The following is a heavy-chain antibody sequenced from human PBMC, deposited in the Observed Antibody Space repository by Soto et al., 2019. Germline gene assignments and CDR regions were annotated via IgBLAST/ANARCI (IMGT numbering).Heavy chain of an antibody. D-gene: IGHD3-22*01. V-gene: IGHV4-39*01. J-gene: IGHJ4*02. CDR2: IYYGGST. CDR1: GGSISSISSY. CDR3: ARTYYYDSSGSPYFDH. Sequence: PSETLSLTCTVSGGSISSISSYWGWVRQPPGKGLEWIGSIYYGGSTYDNPSLKSRITISVDTSKNLFSLKLSSVTAADTAVYYCARTYYYDSSGSPYFDHWGQGTLVTVSS.